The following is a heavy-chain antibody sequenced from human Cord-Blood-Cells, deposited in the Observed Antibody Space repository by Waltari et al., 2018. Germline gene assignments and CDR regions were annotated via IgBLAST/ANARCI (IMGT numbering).Heavy chain of an antibody. J-gene: IGHJ3*02. V-gene: IGHV4-59*01. D-gene: IGHD2-15*01. Sequence: QVQLQESGPGLVKPSETLSLTCPVSGGSISSYYWSWIRQPPGKGLEWIGYIYYSGSTNYNPSLKSRVTISVDTSKNQFSLKLSSVTAVDTAVYYCARVVVVAATRAFDIWGQGTMVTVSS. CDR1: GGSISSYY. CDR2: IYYSGST. CDR3: ARVVVVAATRAFDI.